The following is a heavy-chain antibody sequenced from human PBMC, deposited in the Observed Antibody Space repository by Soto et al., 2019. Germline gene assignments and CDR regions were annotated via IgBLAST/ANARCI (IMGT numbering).Heavy chain of an antibody. CDR3: ASPIVGATTLDSYYFDY. CDR1: GFTFSSYA. D-gene: IGHD1-26*01. J-gene: IGHJ4*02. V-gene: IGHV3-30-3*01. CDR2: ISYDGSNK. Sequence: GGSLRLSCAASGFTFSSYAMHWVRQAPGKGLEWVAVISYDGSNKYYADSVKGRFTISRDNSKNTLYLQMNSLRAEDTAVYYCASPIVGATTLDSYYFDYWGQGTLVTVSS.